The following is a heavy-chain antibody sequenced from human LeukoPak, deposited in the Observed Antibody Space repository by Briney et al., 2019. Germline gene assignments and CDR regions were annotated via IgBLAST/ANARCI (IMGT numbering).Heavy chain of an antibody. Sequence: PSDTLSLTCAVSDYSISSSNWWGWIRQPPGKGLEWIGYMYYSGSTYYNPSLKSRVTMSVDTSKNQFSLKLSSVTAVDTAAYYCARQSGSYGVYWGQGTLVTVSS. J-gene: IGHJ4*02. CDR1: DYSISSSNW. CDR3: ARQSGSYGVY. V-gene: IGHV4-28*01. D-gene: IGHD1-26*01. CDR2: MYYSGST.